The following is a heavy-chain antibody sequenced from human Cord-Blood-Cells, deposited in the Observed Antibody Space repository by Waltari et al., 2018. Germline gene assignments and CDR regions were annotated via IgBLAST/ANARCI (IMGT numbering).Heavy chain of an antibody. Sequence: VQLVQTGAEVKKPGASVKVSCKASGATFSSTAIGWVRRAPGQGLEWMGGIIPIFGTANYAQKFQGRVTITADESTSTAYMELSSLRSEDTAVYYCARPYDFWSGSFDYWGQGTLVTVSS. V-gene: IGHV1-69*01. D-gene: IGHD3-3*01. CDR2: IIPIFGTA. CDR3: ARPYDFWSGSFDY. CDR1: GATFSSTA. J-gene: IGHJ4*02.